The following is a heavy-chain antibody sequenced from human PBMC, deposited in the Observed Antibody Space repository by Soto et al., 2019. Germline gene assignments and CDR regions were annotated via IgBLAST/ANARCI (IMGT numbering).Heavy chain of an antibody. Sequence: GESLKISCKGSGYSFTSYRSGWVRQMPGKGLEWMGIIYPGDSDTRYSPSFQGQVTISADKSISTAYLQWSSLKASDTAMYYCSLHLAVAARYGMDVCGQGTTVTVFS. CDR3: SLHLAVAARYGMDV. D-gene: IGHD6-19*01. CDR1: GYSFTSYR. V-gene: IGHV5-51*01. CDR2: IYPGDSDT. J-gene: IGHJ6*02.